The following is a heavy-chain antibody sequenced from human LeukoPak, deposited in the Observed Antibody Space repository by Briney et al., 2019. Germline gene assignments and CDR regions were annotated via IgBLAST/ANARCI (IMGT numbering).Heavy chain of an antibody. Sequence: TGGSLRLSCAASGFTFDNYAIHWVRPAPGKGLEWVSLISGDGGSTYYADSMKGRFTISRDNSKNSLYLQMNSLRTEDTALYYCARDSQEFFQHWGQGTLVTVSS. CDR2: ISGDGGST. CDR1: GFTFDNYA. J-gene: IGHJ1*01. CDR3: ARDSQEFFQH. V-gene: IGHV3-43*02.